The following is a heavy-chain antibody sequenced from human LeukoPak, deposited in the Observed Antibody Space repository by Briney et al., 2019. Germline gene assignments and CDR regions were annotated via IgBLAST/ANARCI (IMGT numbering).Heavy chain of an antibody. CDR2: ISWNGATI. J-gene: IGHJ5*02. CDR1: GFTFDGYA. Sequence: GGSLRLSCAASGFTFDGYAMHWVRQAPGKGLEWVAGISWNGATIVYADSVRGRFTISRDNAKNSLYLQMDSLTVEDTAVYYCAVSNWMDPWGQGTLVTVSS. CDR3: AVSNWMDP. V-gene: IGHV3-9*01.